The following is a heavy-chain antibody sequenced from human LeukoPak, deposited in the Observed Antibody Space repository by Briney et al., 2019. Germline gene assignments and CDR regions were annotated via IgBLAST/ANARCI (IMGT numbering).Heavy chain of an antibody. D-gene: IGHD5-24*01. Sequence: SETLSLTCTVSDYSISSGYGYYWGWIRQPPGKGLEWIGNIYHSGITYYNHFNSSLKSRVTISIDTSKNQFSLRLTSVTAADTAVYYCARHRWLRDAFDIWGQGTMVTVSS. CDR2: IYHSGIT. J-gene: IGHJ3*02. V-gene: IGHV4-38-2*02. CDR1: DYSISSGYGYY. CDR3: ARHRWLRDAFDI.